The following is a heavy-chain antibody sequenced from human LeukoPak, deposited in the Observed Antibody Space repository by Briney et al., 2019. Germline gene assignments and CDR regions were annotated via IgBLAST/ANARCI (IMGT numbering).Heavy chain of an antibody. J-gene: IGHJ4*02. Sequence: GASVNVSYKPSGYTFTYYVISWVRQAPGQGLEWMGRINAYNGNTNDAQKLQGRVTMTTDTSTSTAYMELRSLRSDDTAVYYCARGEKPYDYWGQGTLVSVSS. CDR3: ARGEKPYDY. D-gene: IGHD1-26*01. V-gene: IGHV1-18*01. CDR1: GYTFTYYV. CDR2: INAYNGNT.